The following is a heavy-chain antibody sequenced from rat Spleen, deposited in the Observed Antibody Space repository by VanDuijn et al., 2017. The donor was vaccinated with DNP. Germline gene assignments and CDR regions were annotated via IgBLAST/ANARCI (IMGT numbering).Heavy chain of an antibody. CDR2: STSGAGST. V-gene: IGHV5-31*01. J-gene: IGHJ4*01. CDR3: ARVGDYHYGGDGDALDA. Sequence: EVQLVESGGDLVQPGRSLKLSCVASGFTFSYYWMTWIRQVPGKGLEWIASSTSGAGSTSYPDSVRGRFTISRDDAKNTLYRQMNSLRSEDTATYYCARVGDYHYGGDGDALDAWGQGTSVTVSS. CDR1: GFTFSYYW. D-gene: IGHD1-12*02.